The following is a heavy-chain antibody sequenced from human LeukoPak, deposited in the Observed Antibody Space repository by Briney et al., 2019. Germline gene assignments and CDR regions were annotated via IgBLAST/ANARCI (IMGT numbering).Heavy chain of an antibody. CDR2: ISGSGGST. Sequence: GESLRLSCAASGFTFSSYWMHWVRQAPGKGLEWVSAISGSGGSTYYADSVKGRFAISRDNSKNTLYLQMNSLRAEDTAVYYCAKERDIVVVPAAMRTYGMDVWGQGTTVTVSS. V-gene: IGHV3-23*01. CDR1: GFTFSSYW. J-gene: IGHJ6*02. D-gene: IGHD2-2*01. CDR3: AKERDIVVVPAAMRTYGMDV.